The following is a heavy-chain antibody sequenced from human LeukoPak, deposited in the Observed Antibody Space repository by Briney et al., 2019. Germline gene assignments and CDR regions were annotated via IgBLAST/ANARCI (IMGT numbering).Heavy chain of an antibody. CDR1: GYTFTSYG. CDR2: ISAYNGNT. J-gene: IGHJ4*02. D-gene: IGHD6-6*01. V-gene: IGHV1-18*01. CDR3: ARDLRRSQKTVVAARADIFDY. Sequence: ASVKVSCKASGYTFTSYGISWVRQAPGQGLEWMGWISAYNGNTNYAQKLQGRVTMTTDTSTSTAYMELRSLRSDDTAVYYCARDLRRSQKTVVAARADIFDYWGQGTLVTVSS.